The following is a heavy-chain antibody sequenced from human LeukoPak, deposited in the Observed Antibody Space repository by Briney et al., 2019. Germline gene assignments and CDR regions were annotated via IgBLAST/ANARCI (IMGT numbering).Heavy chain of an antibody. D-gene: IGHD3-3*01. V-gene: IGHV3-11*04. J-gene: IGHJ4*02. CDR2: ISSSGSTI. Sequence: GGSLRLSCAASGFTFSDYYMSWIRQAPGKGLEWVSYISSSGSTIYYADSVKGRFTISRDNAKNSLYLQMNSLRAEDTAVYYCARDMRYDFWSGWAFDYWGQGTLVTVSS. CDR3: ARDMRYDFWSGWAFDY. CDR1: GFTFSDYY.